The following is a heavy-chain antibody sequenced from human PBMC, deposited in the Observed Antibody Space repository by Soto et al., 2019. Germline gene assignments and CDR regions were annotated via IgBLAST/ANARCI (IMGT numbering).Heavy chain of an antibody. CDR2: IYPGASDT. Sequence: PWEALTILYTSSGGSFSPYWIGWVRQMPGKGLEWMGIIYPGASDTRYSPSFQGQVTISADNSTNTAYLKWSALKASDTAMYYCARRDDSPTADYFHHWGQGTLVTVSS. D-gene: IGHD2-21*01. V-gene: IGHV5-51*01. J-gene: IGHJ1*01. CDR3: ARRDDSPTADYFHH. CDR1: GGSFSPYW.